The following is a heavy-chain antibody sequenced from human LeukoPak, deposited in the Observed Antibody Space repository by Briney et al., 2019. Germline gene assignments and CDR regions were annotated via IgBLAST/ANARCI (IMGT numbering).Heavy chain of an antibody. V-gene: IGHV3-48*01. J-gene: IGHJ5*02. Sequence: GGSLRLSCAASGFTFSSYSMNWVRQAPGKGLEWVSYISSSSSTIYYADSVKGRFTISRDNAKNSLYLQMNSLRAEDTAVYYCARDRTPHGDFWSGYYYWFDPWGQGTLVTVSS. CDR2: ISSSSSTI. CDR3: ARDRTPHGDFWSGYYYWFDP. CDR1: GFTFSSYS. D-gene: IGHD3-3*01.